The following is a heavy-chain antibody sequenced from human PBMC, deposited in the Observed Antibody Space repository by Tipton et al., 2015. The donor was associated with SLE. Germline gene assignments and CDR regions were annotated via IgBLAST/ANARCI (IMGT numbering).Heavy chain of an antibody. D-gene: IGHD7-27*01. CDR1: GFTFSNSW. V-gene: IGHV3-74*01. J-gene: IGHJ4*02. Sequence: GSLRLSCAASGFTFSNSWMHWVRQAPGKGLVWVSRIKTDGTSTIYADSVKGRFTISRDNAKNTLFLQMNSLRAEDTAVYYCASDLLTGSPRWGQGTLVTVSS. CDR3: ASDLLTGSPR. CDR2: IKTDGTST.